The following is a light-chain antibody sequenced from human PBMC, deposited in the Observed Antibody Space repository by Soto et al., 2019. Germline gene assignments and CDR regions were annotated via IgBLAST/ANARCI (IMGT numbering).Light chain of an antibody. Sequence: EIVMTQSPATLSVSPGERATLSCRASQSVSSNLAWYQQKPGQAPTLLIYGASTRATGIPARFSGSGYGTEFTLTISSLQSEDFAVYYCQQYNNWWTFGQGTKVEIK. CDR1: QSVSSN. V-gene: IGKV3-15*01. CDR2: GAS. CDR3: QQYNNWWT. J-gene: IGKJ1*01.